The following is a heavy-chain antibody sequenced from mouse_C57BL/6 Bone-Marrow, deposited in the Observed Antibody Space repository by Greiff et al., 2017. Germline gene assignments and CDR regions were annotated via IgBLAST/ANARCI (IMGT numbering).Heavy chain of an antibody. CDR1: GYTFTSYW. D-gene: IGHD2-1*01. CDR2: IDPSDSYT. V-gene: IGHV1-69*01. CDR3: ARHQRWYDV. Sequence: QVQLQQPGAELVMPGASVKLSCKASGYTFTSYWMHWVKQRPGQGLEWIGEIDPSDSYTNYNQKFKGKSTLTVDKSSSTAYMQLSSLTSEDSAVYYCARHQRWYDVWGTGTTVTVSS. J-gene: IGHJ1*03.